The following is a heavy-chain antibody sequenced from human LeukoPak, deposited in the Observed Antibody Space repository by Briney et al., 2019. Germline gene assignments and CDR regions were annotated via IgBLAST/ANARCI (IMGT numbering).Heavy chain of an antibody. CDR2: ISYGGSNK. V-gene: IGHV3-30*18. CDR3: AKDDSGDGVY. Sequence: PGGSLRLSCAASGFTFSSYGMHWVRQAPGKGLEGVAVISYGGSNKYYADSVKGRFTISRDNSKNTLYLQMNSLRVEDTAVYYCAKDDSGDGVYWGQGTLVTVSS. CDR1: GFTFSSYG. J-gene: IGHJ4*02. D-gene: IGHD2-21*01.